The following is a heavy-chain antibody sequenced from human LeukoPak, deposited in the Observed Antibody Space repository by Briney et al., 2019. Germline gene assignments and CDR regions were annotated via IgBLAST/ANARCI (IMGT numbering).Heavy chain of an antibody. V-gene: IGHV4-34*01. Sequence: SETLSLTCAVYGGSFSGYYWSWIRQPSGKGLEWIGEINHSGSTNYNPSLKSRVTISVDTSKNQFSLKLSSVTAADTAVYYCARGSQVVVAATLGYYYYYMDVWGKGTTVTVSS. CDR2: INHSGST. CDR3: ARGSQVVVAATLGYYYYYMDV. J-gene: IGHJ6*03. CDR1: GGSFSGYY. D-gene: IGHD2-15*01.